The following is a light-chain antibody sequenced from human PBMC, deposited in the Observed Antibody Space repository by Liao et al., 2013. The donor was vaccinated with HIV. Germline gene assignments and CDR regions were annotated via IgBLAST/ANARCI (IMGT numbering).Light chain of an antibody. CDR1: ALPKQY. CDR3: QAWDSNTAAV. V-gene: IGLV3-1*01. J-gene: IGLJ2*01. Sequence: SYELTQPPSVSVSPGQTARITCSGDALPKQYAYWYQQKPGQAPVVVIYKDSERRSGIPERFSGSNSGNTATLTISGTQAMDEADYYCQAWDSNTAAVFGGGTKLTVL. CDR2: KDS.